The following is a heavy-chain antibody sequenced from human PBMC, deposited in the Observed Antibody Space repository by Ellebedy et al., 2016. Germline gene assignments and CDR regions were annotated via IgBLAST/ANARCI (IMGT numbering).Heavy chain of an antibody. CDR2: LNPNTGDT. CDR1: GYTFTSYD. D-gene: IGHD2-21*02. Sequence: ASVKVSXXASGYTFTSYDINCVRQATGQGLEWMGWLNPNTGDTGYAQKFQGRVTMTRSTSISTAYLELSSLRSEDTAVYYCARRASCGGDCRRGEVDNWGQGTLVTVSS. CDR3: ARRASCGGDCRRGEVDN. V-gene: IGHV1-8*01. J-gene: IGHJ4*02.